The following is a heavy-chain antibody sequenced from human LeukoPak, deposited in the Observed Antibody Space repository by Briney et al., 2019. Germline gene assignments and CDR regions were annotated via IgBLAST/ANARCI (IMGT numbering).Heavy chain of an antibody. Sequence: SETLSLTCTVSGGSISSYYWSWIRQPPGKGLEWIGYIYYSGSTNYNPSLKSRVTISVDTSKNQFSLKLSSVTAADTAVYYCVAVALSGSGTGAFDIWGHGTMVTVSS. CDR2: IYYSGST. J-gene: IGHJ3*02. D-gene: IGHD2-15*01. CDR3: VAVALSGSGTGAFDI. CDR1: GGSISSYY. V-gene: IGHV4-59*08.